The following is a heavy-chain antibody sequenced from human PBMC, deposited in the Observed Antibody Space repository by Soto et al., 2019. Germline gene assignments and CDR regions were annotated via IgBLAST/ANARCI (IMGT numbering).Heavy chain of an antibody. CDR1: GFSLSTSKVG. J-gene: IGHJ4*02. CDR2: IYWDDNK. CDR3: AHLTMIRGVTYQYFFDS. D-gene: IGHD3-10*01. Sequence: QITLKESXPTLVKPTQTLTLTCTFSGFSLSTSKVGVGWIRQPPGKALEWLTLIYWDDNKHHSPSLKSRLTIAKDTPKNQVVLTMTNMDPVDTATYYCAHLTMIRGVTYQYFFDSWGQGSLVTVSS. V-gene: IGHV2-5*02.